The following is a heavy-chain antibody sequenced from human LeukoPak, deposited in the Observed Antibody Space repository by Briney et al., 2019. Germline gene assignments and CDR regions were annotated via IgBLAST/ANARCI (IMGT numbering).Heavy chain of an antibody. Sequence: ASVKVSCKASGYTFTGYYMHWVRQAPGQGLEWMGWINPNSGGTNYAQKFQGRVTMTRNTSISTAYMELSSLRSEDTAVYYCASGYCSSTSCLSYYYYYGMDVWGQGTTVTVSS. CDR3: ASGYCSSTSCLSYYYYYGMDV. J-gene: IGHJ6*02. CDR1: GYTFTGYY. CDR2: INPNSGGT. D-gene: IGHD2-2*03. V-gene: IGHV1-2*02.